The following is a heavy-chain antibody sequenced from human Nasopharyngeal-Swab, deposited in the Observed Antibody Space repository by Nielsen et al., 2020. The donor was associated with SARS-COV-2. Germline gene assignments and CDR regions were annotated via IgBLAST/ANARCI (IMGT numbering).Heavy chain of an antibody. CDR2: IYYSGST. J-gene: IGHJ5*02. V-gene: IGHV4-39*01. Sequence: SETLSPTCTVSGGSISSSSYYWGWIRQPPGKGLEWIGSIYYSGSTYYNPSLKSRVTISVDTSKNQFSLKLSSVTAADTAVYYCARHASHIVLMVYAMGWFDPWGQGTLVTVSS. CDR3: ARHASHIVLMVYAMGWFDP. CDR1: GGSISSSSYY. D-gene: IGHD2-8*01.